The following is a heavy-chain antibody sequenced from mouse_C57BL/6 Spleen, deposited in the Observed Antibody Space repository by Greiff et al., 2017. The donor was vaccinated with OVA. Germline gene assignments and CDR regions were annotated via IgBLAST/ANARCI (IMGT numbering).Heavy chain of an antibody. CDR2: INPYNGGT. CDR3: ARDDYDWFAY. Sequence: EVQLQQSGPVLVKPGASVKMSCKASGYTFTDYYMNWVKQSHGKSLEWIGVINPYNGGTSYNQKFKGKATLTVDKSSSTAYMELNSLTSEDSAVYYCARDDYDWFAYWGQGTTLTVSS. J-gene: IGHJ2*01. CDR1: GYTFTDYY. V-gene: IGHV1-19*01. D-gene: IGHD2-4*01.